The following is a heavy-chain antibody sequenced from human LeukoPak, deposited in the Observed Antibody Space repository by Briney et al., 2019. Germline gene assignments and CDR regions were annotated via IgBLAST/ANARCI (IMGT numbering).Heavy chain of an antibody. D-gene: IGHD3-16*01. CDR3: AKSDGRDLRGELIGDYFDY. V-gene: IGHV3-23*01. Sequence: QPGGSLRLSCAASGFTFSSYAMSWVRQAPGKGLGWVSAISGSGGSTYYADSVKGRFTISRDNSKNTLYLQMNSLRAEDTAVYYCAKSDGRDLRGELIGDYFDYWGQGTLVTVSS. CDR2: ISGSGGST. J-gene: IGHJ4*02. CDR1: GFTFSSYA.